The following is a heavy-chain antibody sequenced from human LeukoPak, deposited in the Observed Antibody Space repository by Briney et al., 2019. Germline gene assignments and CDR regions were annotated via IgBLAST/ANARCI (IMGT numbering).Heavy chain of an antibody. CDR3: ASYGSGSYRFDP. J-gene: IGHJ5*02. CDR1: GGSISSGNYY. D-gene: IGHD3-10*01. V-gene: IGHV4-31*03. CDR2: IHHSGST. Sequence: SETLSLACTVSGGSISSGNYYWSWIRQHPGKGLEWIGYIHHSGSTYYNPSLKSRVIISVDTSKNQFSLKLNSVTAADTAVYYCASYGSGSYRFDPWGQGTLVTVSS.